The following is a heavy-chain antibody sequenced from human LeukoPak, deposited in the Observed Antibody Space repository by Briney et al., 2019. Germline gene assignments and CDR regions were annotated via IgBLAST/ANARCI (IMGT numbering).Heavy chain of an antibody. D-gene: IGHD5-24*01. CDR3: AMTTKRWLQRKFDY. V-gene: IGHV4-34*01. Sequence: SETLSLTCAVYGGSFSGYYWSWLRQPPGKGLEWLGEINHSGSTSYNPSLKSRVTISVDTSKNQFSLKLSSVTAADTAVYYCAMTTKRWLQRKFDYWGQGTLVTVSS. CDR2: INHSGST. J-gene: IGHJ4*02. CDR1: GGSFSGYY.